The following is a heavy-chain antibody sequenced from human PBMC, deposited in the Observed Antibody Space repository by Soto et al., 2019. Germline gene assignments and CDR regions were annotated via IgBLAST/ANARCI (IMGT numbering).Heavy chain of an antibody. CDR3: ARGPTYYYDSSGYFPQRPADY. D-gene: IGHD3-22*01. Sequence: EASVKVSCKASGYTFTSYYMHWVRQAPGQGLEWMGIINPSGGSTSYAQKFQGRVTMTRDTSTSTVYMELSSPRSEDTAVYYCARGPTYYYDSSGYFPQRPADYWGQGTLVTVSS. J-gene: IGHJ4*02. CDR2: INPSGGST. CDR1: GYTFTSYY. V-gene: IGHV1-46*01.